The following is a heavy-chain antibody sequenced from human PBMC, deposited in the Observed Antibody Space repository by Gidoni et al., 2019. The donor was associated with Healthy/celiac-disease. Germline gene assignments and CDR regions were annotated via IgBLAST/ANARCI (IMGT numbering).Heavy chain of an antibody. J-gene: IGHJ6*03. CDR3: ATSIAADNYYYYYYMDV. CDR2: ISGSGGST. V-gene: IGHV3-23*01. D-gene: IGHD6-6*01. Sequence: EVQLLESGGGLVQPGGSLRLSCAASGFTFSSYAMSWVRQAPGKGLEWVSAISGSGGSTYYADSVKGRFTISRDNSKNTLYLQMNSLRAEDTAVYYCATSIAADNYYYYYYMDVWGKGTTVTVSS. CDR1: GFTFSSYA.